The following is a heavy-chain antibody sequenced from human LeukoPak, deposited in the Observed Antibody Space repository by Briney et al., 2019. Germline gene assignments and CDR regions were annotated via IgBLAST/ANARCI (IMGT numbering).Heavy chain of an antibody. CDR1: GFTFSSYW. J-gene: IGHJ4*02. Sequence: GGSLRLSCAASGFTFSSYWMSWVRQAPGKGLEWVANIKQDGSEKYYVDSVKGRFTISRDNAKNSLYLQMNSLRAEDTAVHYCARLSDEAFYDFWSGYRDYWGQGTLVTVSS. V-gene: IGHV3-7*01. CDR2: IKQDGSEK. D-gene: IGHD3-3*01. CDR3: ARLSDEAFYDFWSGYRDY.